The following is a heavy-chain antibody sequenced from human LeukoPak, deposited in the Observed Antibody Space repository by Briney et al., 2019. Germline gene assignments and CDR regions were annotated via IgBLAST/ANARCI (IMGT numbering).Heavy chain of an antibody. Sequence: GGSPRLSCVASGFTFSSYWMHWVRQVPGKGLVWVSHINNDGSDTTYADSVKGRFSISRDNAKSTLFLQMNSLQAEDTAIYYYVRSGGGFDYWGQGTLVTVSS. V-gene: IGHV3-74*01. CDR1: GFTFSSYW. CDR2: INNDGSDT. J-gene: IGHJ4*02. CDR3: VRSGGGFDY. D-gene: IGHD1-1*01.